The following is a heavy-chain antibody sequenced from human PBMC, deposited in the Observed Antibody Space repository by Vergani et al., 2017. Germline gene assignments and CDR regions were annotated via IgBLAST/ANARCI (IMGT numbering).Heavy chain of an antibody. Sequence: EVQLVESGGGLVQPGRSLRLSCIASGFTFGDYAMSWFRQAPGKGLEWVDFIRSKSYGGTTEYAASVTGRFIISRDDSKSIAYLQMNSLKTEETAVYDCTAEKGVAFYYSYYHMDVWGKGTTVTVSS. D-gene: IGHD3-10*01. CDR1: GFTFGDYA. V-gene: IGHV3-49*03. CDR2: IRSKSYGGTT. CDR3: TAEKGVAFYYSYYHMDV. J-gene: IGHJ6*03.